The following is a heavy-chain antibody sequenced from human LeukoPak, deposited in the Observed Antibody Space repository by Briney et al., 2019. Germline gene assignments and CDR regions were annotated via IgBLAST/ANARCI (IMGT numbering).Heavy chain of an antibody. V-gene: IGHV3-21*01. J-gene: IGHJ3*02. CDR2: ISDNSVYI. D-gene: IGHD2-21*01. CDR1: GFTFSTYT. CDR3: ARGRHNSGSFDAFDI. Sequence: GGSLRLSCAASGFTFSTYTMNWVRQAPGKGLEWVSSISDNSVYIYYADSVKGRFTISRDNAKNSLYLQMNSLRVEDTAVYYCARGRHNSGSFDAFDIWGQGTMVTVSS.